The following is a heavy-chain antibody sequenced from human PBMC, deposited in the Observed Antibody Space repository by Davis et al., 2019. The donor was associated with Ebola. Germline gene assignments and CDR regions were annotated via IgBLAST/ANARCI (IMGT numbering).Heavy chain of an antibody. D-gene: IGHD6-6*01. CDR1: GYVITTAYY. Sequence: SETLSLTCTVSGYVITTAYYWGWIRQPPGKGLEWIGSLFQSVSTYYNPSLESRLNISIDTSKNQLSLEFTSVTAADTAVYFCARLSGLFSSSSGALYFDLWGRGTLVSVSS. CDR2: LFQSVST. CDR3: ARLSGLFSSSSGALYFDL. J-gene: IGHJ2*01. V-gene: IGHV4-38-2*02.